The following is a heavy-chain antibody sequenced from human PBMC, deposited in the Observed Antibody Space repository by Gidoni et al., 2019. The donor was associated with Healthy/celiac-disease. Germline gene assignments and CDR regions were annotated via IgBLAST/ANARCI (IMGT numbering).Heavy chain of an antibody. V-gene: IGHV3-33*01. CDR1: GFTFSSYG. Sequence: VQLVESGGGVVQPGRSLRLSCAASGFTFSSYGMHWVRQAPGKGLEWVAVIWYDGSNKYYADSVKGRFTISRDNSKNTLYLQMNSLRAEDTAVYYCARRSGFGELSVDYWGQGTLVTVSS. J-gene: IGHJ4*02. D-gene: IGHD3-10*01. CDR3: ARRSGFGELSVDY. CDR2: IWYDGSNK.